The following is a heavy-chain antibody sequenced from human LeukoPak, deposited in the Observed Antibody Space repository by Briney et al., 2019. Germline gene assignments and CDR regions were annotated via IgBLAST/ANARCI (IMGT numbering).Heavy chain of an antibody. CDR3: ATGLAGTEYFDY. Sequence: PSETLSLTCAVYGGSFSGYYWSWIRQPPGKGLEWIGEINHSGSTNYNPPLKSRVTISVDTSKNQFSLKLSSVTAADTAVYYCATGLAGTEYFDYWGQGTLVTVSS. V-gene: IGHV4-34*01. D-gene: IGHD6-19*01. CDR1: GGSFSGYY. CDR2: INHSGST. J-gene: IGHJ4*02.